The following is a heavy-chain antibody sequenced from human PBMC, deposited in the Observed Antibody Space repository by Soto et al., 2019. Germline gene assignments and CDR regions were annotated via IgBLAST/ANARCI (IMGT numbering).Heavy chain of an antibody. Sequence: PGESLKISCKGSGYSCTSYWIGWVRQMPGKGLEGMGIIYPGDSDTRYSPSFQGQVTISADKSISTAYLQWSGLKASDTAMYYCASQFPGEGQPTDYYYYGMDVWGQGTTVTVSS. CDR3: ASQFPGEGQPTDYYYYGMDV. V-gene: IGHV5-51*01. J-gene: IGHJ6*01. CDR1: GYSCTSYW. CDR2: IYPGDSDT. D-gene: IGHD7-27*01.